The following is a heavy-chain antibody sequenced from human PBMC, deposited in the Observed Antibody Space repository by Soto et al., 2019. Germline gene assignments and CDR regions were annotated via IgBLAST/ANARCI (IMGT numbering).Heavy chain of an antibody. CDR1: GFTFSSYS. D-gene: IGHD1-26*01. V-gene: IGHV3-21*01. J-gene: IGHJ4*02. CDR2: ISSSSSYI. CDR3: ARDRVGATLENYFDY. Sequence: EVQLVESGGGLVKPGGSLRLSCAASGFTFSSYSMNWVRQAPGKGLEWVSSISSSSSYIYYADSVKGRFTISRDNAKNSLYLQMNVLRADDTAVYYCARDRVGATLENYFDYWGQGTLVTVSS.